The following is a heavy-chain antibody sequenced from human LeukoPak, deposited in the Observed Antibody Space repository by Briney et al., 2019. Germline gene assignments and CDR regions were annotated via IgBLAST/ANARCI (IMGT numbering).Heavy chain of an antibody. V-gene: IGHV3-23*01. CDR3: AKTTTGYSSGRYPGWPADY. CDR1: GFTFNTYA. D-gene: IGHD6-19*01. Sequence: PGGSLRLSCAASGFTFNTYAMYWVRQAPGKGLEWVSGIFGSGGSAHYADSVKGRFTISRDNSKNTVYLQVNSPRAEDTAVYYCAKTTTGYSSGRYPGWPADYWGQGALVTVSS. CDR2: IFGSGGSA. J-gene: IGHJ4*02.